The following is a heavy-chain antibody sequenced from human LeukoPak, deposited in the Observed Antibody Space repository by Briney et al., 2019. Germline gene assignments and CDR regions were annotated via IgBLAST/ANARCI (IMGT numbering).Heavy chain of an antibody. CDR2: INPNSGGT. J-gene: IGHJ5*02. V-gene: IGHV1-2*02. Sequence: ASVKVSCKASGYTFTGYYMHWVRQAPGQGLEWMGWINPNSGGTNYAQKFQGRVTMTRDTSISTAYMELSRLRSDDTAVYYCARDSYSSSLVGVSSWFDPWGQGTLVTVSS. CDR1: GYTFTGYY. D-gene: IGHD6-13*01. CDR3: ARDSYSSSLVGVSSWFDP.